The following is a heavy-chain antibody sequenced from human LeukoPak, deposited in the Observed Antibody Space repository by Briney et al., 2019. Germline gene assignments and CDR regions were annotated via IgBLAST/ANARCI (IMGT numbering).Heavy chain of an antibody. CDR1: GFTFSSYA. D-gene: IGHD6-19*01. J-gene: IGHJ4*02. CDR2: ISYDGSNK. V-gene: IGHV3-30-3*01. Sequence: GGPLRLSCAASGFTFSSYAMHWVRQAPRKGLAWVAVISYDGSNKYYADSVKGRFTISRDNSKNTLYLQMNSLTAEDTAVYYCARDGGPRIAVDDEFDYWGQGTLVTVSS. CDR3: ARDGGPRIAVDDEFDY.